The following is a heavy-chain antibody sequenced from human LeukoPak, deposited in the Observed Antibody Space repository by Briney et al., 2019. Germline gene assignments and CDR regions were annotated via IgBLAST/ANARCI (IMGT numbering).Heavy chain of an antibody. CDR3: ARVDYYESTGYYGAFDY. D-gene: IGHD3-22*01. Sequence: ASVKVSCKASGYTFSSYGISWVRQAPGQGLEWMGWISAYNGNINYAQKLQGRVTMTTDTSTSTAYMELRSLRSDDTAVYFCARVDYYESTGYYGAFDYWGQGTLVSVSS. CDR2: ISAYNGNI. CDR1: GYTFSSYG. V-gene: IGHV1-18*01. J-gene: IGHJ4*02.